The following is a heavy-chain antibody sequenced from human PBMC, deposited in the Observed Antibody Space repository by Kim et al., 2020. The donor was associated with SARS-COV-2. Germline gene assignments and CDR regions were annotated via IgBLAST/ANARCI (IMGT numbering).Heavy chain of an antibody. V-gene: IGHV3-48*02. Sequence: ADSVKGRFTHSRGNAKNSLYLQMNSLGDDATAGYYCARDRAGYTSHPFDYWGQGTLVTVSS. CDR3: ARDRAGYTSHPFDY. D-gene: IGHD5-18*01. J-gene: IGHJ4*02.